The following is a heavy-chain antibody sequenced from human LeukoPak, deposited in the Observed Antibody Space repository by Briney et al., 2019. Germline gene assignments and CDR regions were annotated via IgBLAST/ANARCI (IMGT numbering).Heavy chain of an antibody. Sequence: GGSLRLSCAASGFTFSSFWMSWVRQAPGKGLEWVANINQDGSEKNYVDSVKGRFTISRDNAKNSLYLQMNSLRAEDTAIYYCVTTVTTYYFDYWGQGTLVTVSS. CDR1: GFTFSSFW. CDR3: VTTVTTYYFDY. D-gene: IGHD4-17*01. V-gene: IGHV3-7*05. J-gene: IGHJ4*02. CDR2: INQDGSEK.